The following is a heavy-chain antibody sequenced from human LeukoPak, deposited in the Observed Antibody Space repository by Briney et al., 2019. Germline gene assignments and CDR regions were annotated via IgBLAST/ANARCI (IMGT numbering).Heavy chain of an antibody. CDR3: ARDSTMVERRPYYFDY. V-gene: IGHV3-21*01. J-gene: IGHJ4*02. CDR2: ITTSSTYT. CDR1: GFSFSSYN. Sequence: GGSLRLSCEASGFSFSSYNMDWVRQTPGKGLEWISSITTSSTYTFYADSVKGRFTISRDNARNSLYLQMNSLTAEDTAVYYCARDSTMVERRPYYFDYWGQGTLVTVSS. D-gene: IGHD3-10*01.